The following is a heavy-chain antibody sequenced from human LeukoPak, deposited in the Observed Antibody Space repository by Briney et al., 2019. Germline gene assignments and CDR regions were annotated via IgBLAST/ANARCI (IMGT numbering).Heavy chain of an antibody. CDR2: IYISGST. D-gene: IGHD2-21*01. V-gene: IGHV4-4*07. Sequence: SETLSLTCTVSGGSISSYYWSWIRQPAGKGLEWIGRIYISGSTNYNPSLKSRVTMSVDTSKNQFSLKLSSVTAADTAVYYCARVRLTGDSYYFDYWGQGTLVTVSS. J-gene: IGHJ4*02. CDR3: ARVRLTGDSYYFDY. CDR1: GGSISSYY.